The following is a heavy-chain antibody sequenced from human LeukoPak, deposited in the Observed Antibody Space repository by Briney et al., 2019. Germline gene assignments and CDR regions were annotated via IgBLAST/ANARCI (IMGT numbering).Heavy chain of an antibody. J-gene: IGHJ4*02. CDR1: GFTFSGYN. CDR2: INSDGSST. V-gene: IGHV3-74*03. Sequence: GGSLRLSCAASGFTFSGYNMNWVRQAPGKGLVWVSHINSDGSSTTYADSVKGRFTISRDNAKNTLYLQMNSLRPEDTAVYFCARDKAHGLDHWGQGSLVTVSS. D-gene: IGHD5-24*01. CDR3: ARDKAHGLDH.